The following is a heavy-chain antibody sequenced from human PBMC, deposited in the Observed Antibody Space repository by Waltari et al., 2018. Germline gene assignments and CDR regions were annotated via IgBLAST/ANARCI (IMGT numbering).Heavy chain of an antibody. CDR2: GYGSGSNT. CDR3: ARHYSYGFDY. CDR1: GGSISSPN. J-gene: IGHJ4*02. D-gene: IGHD5-18*01. Sequence: QLQLQESGPGLVKPPETLSLTCAVSGGSISSPNWSWIRQAPGKGLEWIAYGYGSGSNTNYNPSLKSRVTLSVDTSKNHFSLKLSSVTAADTAVYYCARHYSYGFDYWGQGVLVTVSS. V-gene: IGHV4-59*08.